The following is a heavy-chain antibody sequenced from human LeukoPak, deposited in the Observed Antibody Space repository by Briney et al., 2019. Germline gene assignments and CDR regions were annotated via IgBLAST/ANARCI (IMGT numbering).Heavy chain of an antibody. J-gene: IGHJ4*02. Sequence: GGSLRLSCAASGFTFDDYAMHWVRQAPGKGLEWVSGISWNSGSIGYADSVKGRFTISRDNAKNSLYLQMNSLRAEDTAVYYCARGGYSSSFYWGQGTLVTVSS. D-gene: IGHD6-6*01. V-gene: IGHV3-9*01. CDR1: GFTFDDYA. CDR3: ARGGYSSSFY. CDR2: ISWNSGSI.